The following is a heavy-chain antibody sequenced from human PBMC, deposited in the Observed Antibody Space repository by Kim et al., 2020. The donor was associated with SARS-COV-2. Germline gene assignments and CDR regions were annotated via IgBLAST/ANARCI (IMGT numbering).Heavy chain of an antibody. CDR1: GGSFSGYY. CDR2: INHSGST. CDR3: ARGKRVSRFLEWLLSFDY. J-gene: IGHJ4*02. D-gene: IGHD3-3*01. V-gene: IGHV4-34*01. Sequence: SETLSLTCAVYGGSFSGYYWSWIRQPPGKGLEWIGEINHSGSTSYNQSLKSRVTISVDTSKNQFSLKLSSVTVADTAVYYCARGKRVSRFLEWLLSFDYWGQGTLLTVSS.